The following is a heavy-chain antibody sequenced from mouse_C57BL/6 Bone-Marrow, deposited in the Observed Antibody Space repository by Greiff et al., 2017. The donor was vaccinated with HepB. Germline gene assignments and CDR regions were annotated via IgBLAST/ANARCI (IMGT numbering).Heavy chain of an antibody. V-gene: IGHV1-81*01. J-gene: IGHJ3*01. CDR2: IYPRSGNT. D-gene: IGHD2-4*01. CDR3: GGYYDYGAWFAY. CDR1: GYNFTSYG. Sequence: QVQLQQSGAELARPGASVKLSCKASGYNFTSYGIRWVKQRTGQGLEWIGEIYPRSGNTYYNAKFKGKATLTADKSSSTAYMELRSLTSEDSAVYFCGGYYDYGAWFAYWGQGTLVTVSA.